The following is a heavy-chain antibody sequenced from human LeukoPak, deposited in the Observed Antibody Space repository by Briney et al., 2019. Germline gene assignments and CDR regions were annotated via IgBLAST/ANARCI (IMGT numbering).Heavy chain of an antibody. CDR1: GGTFSSYA. CDR3: ATVTYYYDSSGYKAGFAP. Sequence: SVKVSCKASGGTFSSYAISWVRQAPGQGLEWMGRIIPIFGTANYAQKFQGRVTIPTHDSTRTAYMELRSLGSEGTAVYYCATVTYYYDSSGYKAGFAPWGQGTLVTVSS. J-gene: IGHJ5*02. D-gene: IGHD3-22*01. V-gene: IGHV1-69*05. CDR2: IIPIFGTA.